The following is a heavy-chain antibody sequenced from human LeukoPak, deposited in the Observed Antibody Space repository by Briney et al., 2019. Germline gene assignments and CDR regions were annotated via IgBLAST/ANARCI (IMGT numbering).Heavy chain of an antibody. J-gene: IGHJ4*02. CDR1: GFTFSSYA. D-gene: IGHD1-26*01. CDR3: ARGEWDLRD. V-gene: IGHV3-23*01. Sequence: GGSLRLSCAASGFTFSSYAMSWVRQAPGKGLEWVSAISGSGGSTYYADSVKGRFTISRDNAKNVLFLQMNNLRAEDTAFYHCARGEWDLRDWGQGTLVIVSS. CDR2: ISGSGGST.